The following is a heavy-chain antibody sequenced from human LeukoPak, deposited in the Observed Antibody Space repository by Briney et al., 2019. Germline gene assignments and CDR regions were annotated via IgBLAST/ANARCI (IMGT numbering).Heavy chain of an antibody. D-gene: IGHD3-22*01. CDR2: IYTSGST. Sequence: PSETLSLTCTVSGGSISSYYWSWIRQPAGKGLEWIGRIYTSGSTNYNPSLKSRVTMSVDTSKNQFSLKLSSVTAADTAVYYCARAGWDSSVYYNNFYAFDFGAKGKRVPVS. CDR3: ARAGWDSSVYYNNFYAFDF. CDR1: GGSISSYY. J-gene: IGHJ3*01. V-gene: IGHV4-4*07.